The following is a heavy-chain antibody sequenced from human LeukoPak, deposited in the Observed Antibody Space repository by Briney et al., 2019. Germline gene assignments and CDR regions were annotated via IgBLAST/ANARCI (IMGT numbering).Heavy chain of an antibody. CDR3: ATQVFGDFYMDV. J-gene: IGHJ6*03. Sequence: SETLSLACTVSGDSISSDYYYWGWIRQPPGKGLEWIANIYYSGSTYYNPSLKSRVTISVDTSKNQFSLKVTSVTAADTAVYYCATQVFGDFYMDVWGKGTTVTVSS. CDR1: GDSISSDYYY. CDR2: IYYSGST. D-gene: IGHD4-17*01. V-gene: IGHV4-39*01.